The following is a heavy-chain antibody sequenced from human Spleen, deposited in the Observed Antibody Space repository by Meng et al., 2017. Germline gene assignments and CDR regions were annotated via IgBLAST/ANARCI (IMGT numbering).Heavy chain of an antibody. CDR2: INHSGGT. V-gene: IGHV4-34*01. D-gene: IGHD1-26*01. Sequence: QVRLQQWGSGLLKPSETLSLTCAVYGGSFSGCYWRLIRQPPGKGLELIGDINHSGGTNYNPSLKSRVTISVDTSKNQFSLKLTSVTAADTAVYYCAREASGDRWYFDIWGRGTLVTVPS. CDR3: AREASGDRWYFDI. J-gene: IGHJ2*01. CDR1: GGSFSGCY.